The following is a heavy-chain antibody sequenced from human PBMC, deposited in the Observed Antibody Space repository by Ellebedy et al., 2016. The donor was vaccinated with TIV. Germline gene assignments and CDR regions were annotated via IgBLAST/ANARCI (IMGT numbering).Heavy chain of an antibody. V-gene: IGHV4-59*08. CDR1: GGPISSYY. CDR2: IYYSGST. CDR3: ARQVEYSSGWFYYYGMDV. Sequence: MPSETLSLTCTVPGGPISSYYWSWIRQPPGKGLEWIGYIYYSGSTNYNPSLKSRVTISVDTSKNQFSLKLTSVSVGDTAVYYCARQVEYSSGWFYYYGMDVWGQGTTVTVSS. J-gene: IGHJ6*02. D-gene: IGHD6-19*01.